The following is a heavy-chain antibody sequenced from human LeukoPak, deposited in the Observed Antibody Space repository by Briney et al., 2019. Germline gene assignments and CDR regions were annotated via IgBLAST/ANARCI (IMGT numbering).Heavy chain of an antibody. CDR3: ARDRELGVDAFDI. V-gene: IGHV3-11*06. CDR1: GFTFSDYY. Sequence: GGSLRLSCAASGFTFSDYYMSWIRQAPGKGLEWVSSISSSSSYIYYADSVKGRFTISRDNAKNSLYLQMNSLRAEDTAVYYCARDRELGVDAFDIWGQGTMVTVSS. CDR2: ISSSSSYI. D-gene: IGHD7-27*01. J-gene: IGHJ3*02.